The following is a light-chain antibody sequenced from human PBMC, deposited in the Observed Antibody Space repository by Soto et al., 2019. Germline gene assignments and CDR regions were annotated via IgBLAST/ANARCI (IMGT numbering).Light chain of an antibody. CDR3: SSYAGSNNLV. CDR1: SSDVGGYNY. Sequence: QSVLTQPPSASGSPGQSVTISCTGTSSDVGGYNYVSWYQQHPGKAPKLMIYEVSKRPSGVPDRVSGSKSVNTASLTVSGLQAEDEADYYCSSYAGSNNLVFGGGTKLTVL. CDR2: EVS. J-gene: IGLJ2*01. V-gene: IGLV2-8*01.